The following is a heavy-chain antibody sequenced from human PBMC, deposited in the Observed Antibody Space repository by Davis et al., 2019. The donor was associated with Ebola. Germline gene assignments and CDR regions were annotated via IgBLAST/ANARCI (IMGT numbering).Heavy chain of an antibody. D-gene: IGHD3-3*01. J-gene: IGHJ6*04. CDR3: ARSGLSFGVVKYHYGMDV. V-gene: IGHV3-23*01. CDR1: AITFSSYA. CDR2: ISGSGGNT. Sequence: GGSLRLSCADSAITFSSYAMTWVRQAPGKGLEWVSAISGSGGNTYYADSVKGRFTISRDNSKNTLYLQMNSLRAEDTAVYYCARSGLSFGVVKYHYGMDVWGKGTTVTVSS.